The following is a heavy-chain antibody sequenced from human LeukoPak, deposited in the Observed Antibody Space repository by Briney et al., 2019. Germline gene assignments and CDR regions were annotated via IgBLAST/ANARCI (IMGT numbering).Heavy chain of an antibody. Sequence: SETLSLTCAVYGGSFSGYYWSWIRQPPGKGLEWIGEINHSGSTNYNPSLKSRVTISVDTSKNQFSLKLGSVTAADTAVYYCARTRGYCSSTSCRNFDYWGQGTLVTVSP. CDR3: ARTRGYCSSTSCRNFDY. V-gene: IGHV4-34*01. J-gene: IGHJ4*02. D-gene: IGHD2-2*01. CDR1: GGSFSGYY. CDR2: INHSGST.